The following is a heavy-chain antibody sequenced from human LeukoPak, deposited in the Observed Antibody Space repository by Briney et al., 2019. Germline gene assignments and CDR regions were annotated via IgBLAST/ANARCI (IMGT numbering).Heavy chain of an antibody. V-gene: IGHV4-59*01. CDR1: GGSISSSY. D-gene: IGHD5-18*01. CDR3: AREGYPYGYVFD. Sequence: SETLALTCTVSGGSISSSYWSWIRQPPGKGLEWIGYIFYSGSTNYIPSLKSRVTISVDTSKHQFSLNLSSVTAADTAVYYCAREGYPYGYVFDWGQGTLVTVSS. J-gene: IGHJ4*02. CDR2: IFYSGST.